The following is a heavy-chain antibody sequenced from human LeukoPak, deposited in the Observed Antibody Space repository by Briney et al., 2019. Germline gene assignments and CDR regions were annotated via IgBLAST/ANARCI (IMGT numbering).Heavy chain of an antibody. Sequence: GGSLRLSCAASGFTFSRYWMHWVRQAPGKGLVWVSRINSDGSSTNYADSVKGRFTISRDNAKNTLYVQMNSLRDEDTAVYYCVRGYDGMDVWGQGNTVTVSS. CDR1: GFTFSRYW. V-gene: IGHV3-74*01. CDR3: VRGYDGMDV. J-gene: IGHJ6*02. CDR2: INSDGSST.